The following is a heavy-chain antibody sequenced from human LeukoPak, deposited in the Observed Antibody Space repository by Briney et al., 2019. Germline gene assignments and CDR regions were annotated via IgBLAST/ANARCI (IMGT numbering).Heavy chain of an antibody. Sequence: VPSVKVSCKASGYAFTDYYMHWVRQAPGQGLEWMGWINPSSGATNYAQKFQGRVTMTRDTSISTAYMELSRLRSDDTAVFYWARWSGSSGNWGQGTLVTVSS. D-gene: IGHD1-26*01. CDR3: ARWSGSSGN. V-gene: IGHV1-2*02. CDR2: INPSSGAT. CDR1: GYAFTDYY. J-gene: IGHJ4*02.